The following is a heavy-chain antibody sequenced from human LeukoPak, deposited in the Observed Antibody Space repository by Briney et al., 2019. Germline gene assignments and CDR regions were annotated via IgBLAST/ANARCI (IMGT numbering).Heavy chain of an antibody. V-gene: IGHV1-69*05. CDR3: AREHTAMFDYYYYMDV. CDR1: GYTFTSYG. J-gene: IGHJ6*03. Sequence: SVKVSCKASGYTFTSYGISWVRQAPGQGLEWMGGIIPIFGTANYAQKFQGRVTITTDESTTTAYMELSSLRSEDTAVYYCAREHTAMFDYYYYMDVWGKGTTVTVSS. CDR2: IIPIFGTA. D-gene: IGHD3-10*02.